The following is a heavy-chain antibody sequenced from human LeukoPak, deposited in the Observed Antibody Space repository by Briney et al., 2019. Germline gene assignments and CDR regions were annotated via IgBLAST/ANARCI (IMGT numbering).Heavy chain of an antibody. CDR3: ARGSYYDILTGSNWFDP. Sequence: GASVKVSCKASGYTFTSYGISWVRQAPGQGLEWMGWISAYNGNTNYAQKLQGRVTMTTDTSTSTAYMELRSLRSDDTAVYYCARGSYYDILTGSNWFDPWGQGTLVTVSS. V-gene: IGHV1-18*01. CDR1: GYTFTSYG. D-gene: IGHD3-9*01. J-gene: IGHJ5*02. CDR2: ISAYNGNT.